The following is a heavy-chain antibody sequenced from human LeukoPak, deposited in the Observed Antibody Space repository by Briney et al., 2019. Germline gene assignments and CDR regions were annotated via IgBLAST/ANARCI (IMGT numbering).Heavy chain of an antibody. V-gene: IGHV1-18*01. CDR3: ARNIVLVVAATRGNWFDP. J-gene: IGHJ5*02. D-gene: IGHD2-15*01. CDR1: GYTFTSYG. Sequence: ASVKVSCKASGYTFTSYGISWVRQAPGQGLEWMGWISAYNGNTNYAQKLQGRVTMTTDTSTSTAYMELRSLRSDDTAVYYCARNIVLVVAATRGNWFDPWGQGTLVTVSS. CDR2: ISAYNGNT.